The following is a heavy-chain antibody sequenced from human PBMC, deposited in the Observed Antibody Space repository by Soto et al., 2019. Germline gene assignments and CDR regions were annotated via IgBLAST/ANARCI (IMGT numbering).Heavy chain of an antibody. CDR1: GGSISSYY. Sequence: SETLSLTCTVSGGSISSYYWSWIRQPPGTGLEWIGYIYYSGSTNYNPSLKSRVTISVDTSKNQFSLKLSSVTAADTAVYYCARKDYYYYGMDVWGQGTTVTVSS. V-gene: IGHV4-59*01. CDR3: ARKDYYYYGMDV. J-gene: IGHJ6*02. CDR2: IYYSGST.